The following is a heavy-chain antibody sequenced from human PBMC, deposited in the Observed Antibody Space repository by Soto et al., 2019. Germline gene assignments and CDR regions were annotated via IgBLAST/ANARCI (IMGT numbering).Heavy chain of an antibody. V-gene: IGHV3-30-3*01. Sequence: AGGSLRLSCAASGFTFSSYAMHWVRQAPGKGLEWVAVISYDGINKYYADSVKGRFTISRDNSKNTLYLQMNSLRAEDMAVYYCARDQWTWIQLWLIYYYYYGMDVWGQGTTVTVSS. J-gene: IGHJ6*02. CDR1: GFTFSSYA. CDR2: ISYDGINK. CDR3: ARDQWTWIQLWLIYYYYYGMDV. D-gene: IGHD5-18*01.